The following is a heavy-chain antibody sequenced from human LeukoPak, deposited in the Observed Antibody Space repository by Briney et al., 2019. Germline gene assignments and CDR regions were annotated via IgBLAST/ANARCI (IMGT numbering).Heavy chain of an antibody. D-gene: IGHD5-18*01. Sequence: GGSLRLSCAASGFTFSSYGMHWVRQAPGKGLEGVAVISYDGSNKFYADSVKGRFTISRDNSKNTLYLQMNSLRAEDTAVYYCAKEEARAMALDYWGQGTLVTVSS. J-gene: IGHJ4*02. CDR1: GFTFSSYG. CDR3: AKEEARAMALDY. CDR2: ISYDGSNK. V-gene: IGHV3-30*18.